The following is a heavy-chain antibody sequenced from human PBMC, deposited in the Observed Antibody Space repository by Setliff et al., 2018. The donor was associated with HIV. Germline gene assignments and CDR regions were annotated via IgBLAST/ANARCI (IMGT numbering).Heavy chain of an antibody. V-gene: IGHV3-33*01. Sequence: GGSLRLSCVASGFRFSTYGMHWVRQAPGKGLEWVTFIWYDGSDKYYLDSVKGRFTISRDNSKNTLYLQMNNLRPEDTAVYYCARGHCSGTNCYGVDYYGMDVWGQGTTVTVSS. CDR2: IWYDGSDK. D-gene: IGHD2-2*01. CDR1: GFRFSTYG. CDR3: ARGHCSGTNCYGVDYYGMDV. J-gene: IGHJ6*02.